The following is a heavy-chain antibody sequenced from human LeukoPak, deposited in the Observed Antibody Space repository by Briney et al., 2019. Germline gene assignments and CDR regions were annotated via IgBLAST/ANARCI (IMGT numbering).Heavy chain of an antibody. CDR1: GGSISSYY. V-gene: IGHV4-4*07. J-gene: IGHJ4*02. CDR3: ARGTITTVTDS. Sequence: SETLSLTCTVSGGSISSYYWSWIRQPAGKGLEWIGCIYTSGSTNYNPPLKSRVTMSVDTSKNQFSLKLSSVTAADTAVYYCARGTITTVTDSWGPGTLVTVSS. D-gene: IGHD4-17*01. CDR2: IYTSGST.